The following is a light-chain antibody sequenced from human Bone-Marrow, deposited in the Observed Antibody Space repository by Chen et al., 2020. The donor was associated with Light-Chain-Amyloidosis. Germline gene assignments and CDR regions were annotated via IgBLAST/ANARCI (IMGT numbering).Light chain of an antibody. CDR3: QQYNSYLAT. Sequence: IQMTQSPSALSASVGDKITITCRASETITNWVAWYQQKPGTAPKLLIYDASTLHSGVPSRFSASGSGTEFTLTITSLQPDDFATYYCQQYNSYLATFGQGTKV. CDR2: DAS. J-gene: IGKJ1*01. V-gene: IGKV1-5*01. CDR1: ETITNW.